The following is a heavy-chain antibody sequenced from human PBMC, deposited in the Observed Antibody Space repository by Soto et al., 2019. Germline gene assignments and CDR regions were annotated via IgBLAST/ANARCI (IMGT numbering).Heavy chain of an antibody. CDR1: GFTFSSYA. CDR2: ISGSGGST. V-gene: IGHV3-23*01. J-gene: IGHJ4*02. CDR3: AKDFDRNFEKVIVGSYFDY. D-gene: IGHD2-21*01. Sequence: GGSLRLSCAASGFTFSSYAMSWVRQAPGKGLEWVSAISGSGGSTYYADSVKGRFTISRDNSKNTLYLQMNSLRAEDTAVYYCAKDFDRNFEKVIVGSYFDYWGQGTLVTVSS.